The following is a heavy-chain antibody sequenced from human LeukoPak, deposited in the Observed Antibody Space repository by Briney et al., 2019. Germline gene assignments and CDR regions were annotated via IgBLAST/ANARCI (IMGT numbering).Heavy chain of an antibody. CDR3: ARRPPLGDGYNYFDY. D-gene: IGHD5-24*01. V-gene: IGHV4-39*01. Sequence: PSETLSLTCTVSGGSISSSSYYWGWIRQPPGKGLEWIGSIYYTGSTSYNPSLKSRVTISVDTSKNQFSLKLSSVTAADTAVYYCARRPPLGDGYNYFDYWGQGTPVTVSS. CDR2: IYYTGST. CDR1: GGSISSSSYY. J-gene: IGHJ4*02.